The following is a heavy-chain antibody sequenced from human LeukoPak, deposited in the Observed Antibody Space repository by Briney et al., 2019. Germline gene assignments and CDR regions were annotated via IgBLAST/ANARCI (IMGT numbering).Heavy chain of an antibody. D-gene: IGHD4-17*01. J-gene: IGHJ4*02. CDR2: IIPIFGTA. Sequence: ASVKVSCKASGGTFSSYAISWVRQAPGQGLEWMGGIIPIFGTANYAQKFQGRVTITADKSTSTAYMELSSLRSEDTAVYYCARITQTDYDFDYWGQGTLVIVSS. V-gene: IGHV1-69*06. CDR3: ARITQTDYDFDY. CDR1: GGTFSSYA.